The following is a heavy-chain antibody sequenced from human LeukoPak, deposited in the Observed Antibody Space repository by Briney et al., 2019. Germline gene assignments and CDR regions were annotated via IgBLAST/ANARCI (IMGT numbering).Heavy chain of an antibody. V-gene: IGHV3-21*01. CDR2: ISSSSSYI. CDR3: ARQYGPSAPYFDY. Sequence: GGSLRLSCAASGFTFSSYSMNWVRQAPGKGLEWVSSISSSSSYIYYADSVKGRFTISRDNAKNSLYLQMNSLRAEDTAVYYCARQYGPSAPYFDYWGQGTLVTVSS. D-gene: IGHD4-17*01. CDR1: GFTFSSYS. J-gene: IGHJ4*02.